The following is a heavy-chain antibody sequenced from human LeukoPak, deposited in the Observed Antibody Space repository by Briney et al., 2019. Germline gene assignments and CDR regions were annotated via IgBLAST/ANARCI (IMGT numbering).Heavy chain of an antibody. J-gene: IGHJ6*02. CDR3: ARCRPVAGILRLVANNGMDV. D-gene: IGHD6-19*01. CDR2: ISYTGSP. CDR1: GVSISSGDHN. Sequence: KTSQTLSLTCTVSGVSISSGDHNWIWIRQHPGKGREWIGYISYTGSPDYNPSLKSRVTIAVDTSKNQFSLKLSSVTAADTAVYYCARCRPVAGILRLVANNGMDVWGQGTTVTVSS. V-gene: IGHV4-31*03.